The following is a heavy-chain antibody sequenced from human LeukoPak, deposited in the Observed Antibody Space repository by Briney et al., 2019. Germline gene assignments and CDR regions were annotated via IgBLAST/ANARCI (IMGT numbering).Heavy chain of an antibody. CDR1: GFTFSSYA. CDR2: ISGSGGST. D-gene: IGHD2-2*01. CDR3: AKDVCSSTSCSGYFQH. Sequence: GGSLRLSCAASGFTFSSYAMSWVRQAPGKGLEWVSAISGSGGSTYYADSVKGRFTISRDNSKNTLYLQMNSLRAEDTAVYYCAKDVCSSTSCSGYFQHWGQGILVTVSS. V-gene: IGHV3-23*01. J-gene: IGHJ1*01.